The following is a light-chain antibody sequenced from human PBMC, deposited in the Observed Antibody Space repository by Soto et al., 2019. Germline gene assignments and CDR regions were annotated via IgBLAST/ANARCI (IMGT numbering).Light chain of an antibody. CDR1: QSVSSY. J-gene: IGKJ1*01. V-gene: IGKV3-11*01. Sequence: EIVLTQSPATLSLSPGERATLSCRASQSVSSYLAWYQQKPGQAPRLLIYDASSRATGIPARFSGNGSGTDFTLTISSLEPEDFAVYYCQQRSNWPVTFGQGTKVEIK. CDR2: DAS. CDR3: QQRSNWPVT.